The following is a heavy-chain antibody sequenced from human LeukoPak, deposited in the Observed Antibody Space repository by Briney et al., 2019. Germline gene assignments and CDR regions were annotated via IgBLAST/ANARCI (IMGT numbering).Heavy chain of an antibody. D-gene: IGHD6-13*01. Sequence: KPSETLSLTCTVAGGSISSSSYYWGWIRQPPGKGLEWIGSIYYSGSTYYNPSLKSRVTISVDTSKNQFSLKLSSVTAADTAVYYCARLFSSSWYRGAFDLWGQGTMVTVSS. CDR1: GGSISSSSYY. J-gene: IGHJ3*01. CDR2: IYYSGST. V-gene: IGHV4-39*01. CDR3: ARLFSSSWYRGAFDL.